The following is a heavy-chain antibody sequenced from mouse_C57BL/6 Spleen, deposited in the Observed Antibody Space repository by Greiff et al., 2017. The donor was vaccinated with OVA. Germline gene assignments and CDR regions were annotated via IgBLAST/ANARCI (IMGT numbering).Heavy chain of an antibody. CDR2: IDPSDSYT. D-gene: IGHD2-1*01. J-gene: IGHJ4*01. CDR3: ARGYGNYPYYYAMDY. CDR1: GYTFTSYW. V-gene: IGHV1-50*01. Sequence: VQLQQPGAELVKPGASVKLSCKASGYTFTSYWMQWVKQRPGQGLEWIGEIDPSDSYTNYNQKFKGKATLTVDTSSSTAYMQLSSLTSEDSAVYYCARGYGNYPYYYAMDYWGQGTSVTVSS.